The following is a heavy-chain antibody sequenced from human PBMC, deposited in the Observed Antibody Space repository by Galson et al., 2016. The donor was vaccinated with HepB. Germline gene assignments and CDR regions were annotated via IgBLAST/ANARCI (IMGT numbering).Heavy chain of an antibody. Sequence: SLRLSCAASAFTFSDYYMSWIRQVPGKGLEWLSFISRSGNDINYADSVKGRFTISRDNAKNSVFLQMNSLRVEDTAVYYCARGGEPDYYYYGFDVWGQGTPVTVSS. CDR1: AFTFSDYY. CDR2: ISRSGNDI. CDR3: ARGGEPDYYYYGFDV. D-gene: IGHD1-26*01. J-gene: IGHJ6*02. V-gene: IGHV3-11*05.